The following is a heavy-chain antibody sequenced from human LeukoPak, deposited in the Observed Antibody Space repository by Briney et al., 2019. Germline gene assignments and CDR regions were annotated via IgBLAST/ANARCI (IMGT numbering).Heavy chain of an antibody. CDR1: GFTFSSYW. V-gene: IGHV3-7*01. CDR2: IKQDGSEK. Sequence: GGSLRLSCAASGFTFSSYWMSWVRQAPGKGLEWVANIKQDGSEKYYVDSVKGRFTISRDNAKNSLYLQMNSLRAEDTAVYYCARGSTIQMIVAPRGGLPFDYWGQGTLVTVSS. J-gene: IGHJ4*02. CDR3: ARGSTIQMIVAPRGGLPFDY. D-gene: IGHD3-22*01.